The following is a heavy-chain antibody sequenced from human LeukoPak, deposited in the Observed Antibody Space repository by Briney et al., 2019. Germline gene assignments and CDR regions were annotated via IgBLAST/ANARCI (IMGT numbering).Heavy chain of an antibody. Sequence: GGPLDLSCAPSGSPLGSYEINWAGRPPGKGLEGVSYISSSGSTIYYADSVKGRFTISRDNAKNSLYLQMNSLRAEDTAVYYCAELGITMIGGVWGKGTTVTISS. V-gene: IGHV3-48*03. CDR2: ISSSGSTI. J-gene: IGHJ6*04. CDR3: AELGITMIGGV. D-gene: IGHD3-10*02. CDR1: GSPLGSYE.